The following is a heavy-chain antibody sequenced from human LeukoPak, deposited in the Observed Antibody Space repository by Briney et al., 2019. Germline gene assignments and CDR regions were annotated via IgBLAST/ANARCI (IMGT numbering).Heavy chain of an antibody. CDR2: IYYSGST. CDR3: AREGVVVPAAMNGFDP. J-gene: IGHJ5*02. CDR1: GGSISSGDYY. V-gene: IGHV4-30-4*01. Sequence: PSQTLSLTCTVSGGSISSGDYYWSWIRQPPGKGLEWIGYIYYSGSTYYNPSLKSRVTISVDTSKNRFSLKLSSVTAADTAVYYCAREGVVVPAAMNGFDPWGQGTLVTVSS. D-gene: IGHD2-2*01.